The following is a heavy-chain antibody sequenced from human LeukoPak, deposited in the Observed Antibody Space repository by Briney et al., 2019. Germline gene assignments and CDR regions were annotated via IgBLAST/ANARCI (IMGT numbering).Heavy chain of an antibody. CDR1: GGSISSGGYY. CDR3: ARVLGSGPDHYYYYMDV. J-gene: IGHJ6*03. Sequence: SETLSLTCTVSGGSISSGGYYWSWIRQHPGKGLEWIGYIYYSGSTYYNPSLKSRVTISVDTSKNQFSLKLSSVTAADTAVYYCARVLGSGPDHYYYYMDVWGKGTTVTVSS. V-gene: IGHV4-31*03. CDR2: IYYSGST. D-gene: IGHD2-15*01.